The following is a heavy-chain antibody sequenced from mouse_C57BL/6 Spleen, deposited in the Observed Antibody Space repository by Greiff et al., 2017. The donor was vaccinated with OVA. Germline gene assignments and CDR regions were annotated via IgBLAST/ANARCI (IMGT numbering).Heavy chain of an antibody. CDR1: GFTFSDYG. CDR2: ISSGSSTI. D-gene: IGHD2-12*01. V-gene: IGHV5-17*01. CDR3: ARYDGYYAMDY. Sequence: EVMLVESGGGLVKPGGSLKLSCAASGFTFSDYGMHCVRQAPEKGLEWVAYISSGSSTISYADTVKGRFTLSRHNAKHTLFLLLTLLWSEDTAMYYCARYDGYYAMDYGGQGTSVTVSA. J-gene: IGHJ4*01.